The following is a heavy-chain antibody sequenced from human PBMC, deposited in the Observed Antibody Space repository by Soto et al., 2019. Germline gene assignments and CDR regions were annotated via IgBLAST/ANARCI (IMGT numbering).Heavy chain of an antibody. Sequence: GSLRLSCAATGFTVSSNYMSWVRQAPGKGLEWVSVIYSGGSTYYADSVKGRFTISRDNSKNTLYLQMNSLRAEDTAVYYCARVFPQLDWEDYWGQGTLVTVSS. D-gene: IGHD2-21*01. CDR2: IYSGGST. CDR3: ARVFPQLDWEDY. V-gene: IGHV3-66*01. CDR1: GFTVSSNY. J-gene: IGHJ4*02.